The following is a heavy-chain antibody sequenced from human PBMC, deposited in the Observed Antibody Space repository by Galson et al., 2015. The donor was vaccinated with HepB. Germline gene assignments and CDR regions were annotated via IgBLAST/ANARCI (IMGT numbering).Heavy chain of an antibody. Sequence: SVKVSCKASGYTFSNYVINWVRQAPGQGLEWMGWINTITGNPTYAQGFAGRFVFSLDTSVNTAYLQISSLKTEDTAIYYCVKAKTTMTASLYEYWSQGTLVTVSS. CDR2: INTITGNP. D-gene: IGHD4-17*01. J-gene: IGHJ4*02. CDR1: GYTFSNYV. V-gene: IGHV7-4-1*02. CDR3: VKAKTTMTASLYEY.